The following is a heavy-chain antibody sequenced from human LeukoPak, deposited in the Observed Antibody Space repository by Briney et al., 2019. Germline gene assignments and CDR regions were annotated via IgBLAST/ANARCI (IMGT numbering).Heavy chain of an antibody. D-gene: IGHD3-3*01. CDR2: IYYSGST. J-gene: IGHJ4*02. CDR3: ARTIGYYFDY. V-gene: IGHV4-61*10. CDR1: GGSISSGSYY. Sequence: SETLSLTCTVSGGSISSGSYYWSWIRQPAGKGLEWIGYIYYSGSTKYNPSLKSRVTISVDTSKNQFSLKLSSVTAADTAVYYCARTIGYYFDYWGQGTLVTVSS.